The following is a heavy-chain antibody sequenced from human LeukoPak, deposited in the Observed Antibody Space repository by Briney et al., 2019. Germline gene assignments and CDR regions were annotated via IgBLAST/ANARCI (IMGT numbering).Heavy chain of an antibody. V-gene: IGHV3-52*01. J-gene: IGHJ3*02. CDR3: VRGVGSSTSCYVRAFDI. Sequence: PGGCLRLSCAASGFTFSNSWMHWVCQAPEKGLEWVADIKCDGSEKCYVDSVKGRLTISRDNAKNSLYLQVNSLRAEDMTVYYCVRGVGSSTSCYVRAFDIWGQGTMVTVSS. CDR2: IKCDGSEK. D-gene: IGHD2-2*01. CDR1: GFTFSNSW.